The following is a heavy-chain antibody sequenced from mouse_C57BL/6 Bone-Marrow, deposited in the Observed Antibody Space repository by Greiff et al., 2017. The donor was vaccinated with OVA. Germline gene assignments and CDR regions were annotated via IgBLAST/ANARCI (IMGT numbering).Heavy chain of an antibody. CDR2: IDPSDSYT. CDR3: ARGRDGNNFYFDY. Sequence: VQLQQPGAELVMPGASVKLSCKASGYTFTSYWMHWVKQRPGQGLEWIGEIDPSDSYTNYNQKFKGKSTLTVDKSSSTAYMQLSSLTSEDSAVYYCARGRDGNNFYFDYWGQGTTLTVSS. V-gene: IGHV1-69*01. J-gene: IGHJ2*01. D-gene: IGHD2-1*01. CDR1: GYTFTSYW.